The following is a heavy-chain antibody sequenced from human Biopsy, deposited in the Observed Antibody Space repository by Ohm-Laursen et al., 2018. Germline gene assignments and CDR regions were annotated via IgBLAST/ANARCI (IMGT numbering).Heavy chain of an antibody. Sequence: SDTLSLTCSVSGASVKTSGYFWAWIRQLPGKGLEWIGYISYNERTHYNPSLTSRLAISFDTSNNRISLQLRSVSVADTAVYYCVREPKTGTAEAWYFDLWGRGSPVTVPS. CDR1: GASVKTSGYF. CDR2: ISYNERT. V-gene: IGHV4-31*03. CDR3: VREPKTGTAEAWYFDL. D-gene: IGHD3-9*01. J-gene: IGHJ2*01.